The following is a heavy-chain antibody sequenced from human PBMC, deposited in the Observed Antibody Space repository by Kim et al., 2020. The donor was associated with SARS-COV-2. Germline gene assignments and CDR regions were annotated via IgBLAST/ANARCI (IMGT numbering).Heavy chain of an antibody. V-gene: IGHV1-18*01. CDR3: VRDSRWFVEIYFDF. Sequence: ASVKVSCKASGYTFSSYGISWVRQAPGQGLEWMGWISAYSGNTKYEERFQDRVILTTDTSTSTAYMDLGNLRSDDTAVYYCVRDSRWFVEIYFDFWGQGT. D-gene: IGHD3-10*01. CDR1: GYTFSSYG. CDR2: ISAYSGNT. J-gene: IGHJ4*02.